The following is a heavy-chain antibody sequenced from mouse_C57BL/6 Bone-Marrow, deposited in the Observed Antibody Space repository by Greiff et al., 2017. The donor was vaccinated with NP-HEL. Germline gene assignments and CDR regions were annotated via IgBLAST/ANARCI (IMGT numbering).Heavy chain of an antibody. D-gene: IGHD2-3*01. J-gene: IGHJ3*01. CDR1: GYTFTDYY. Sequence: QVQLQQSGAELVRPGASVKLSCKASGYTFTDYYINWVKQRPGQGLEWIARIYPGSGNTYYNEKFKGKATLTAEKSSSTAYMQLSSLTSEDSAVYFCARSDGYWFAYWGQGTLVTVSA. V-gene: IGHV1-76*01. CDR2: IYPGSGNT. CDR3: ARSDGYWFAY.